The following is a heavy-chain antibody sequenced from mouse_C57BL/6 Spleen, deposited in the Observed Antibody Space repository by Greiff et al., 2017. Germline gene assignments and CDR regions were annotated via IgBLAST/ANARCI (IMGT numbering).Heavy chain of an antibody. D-gene: IGHD1-1*01. J-gene: IGHJ1*03. Sequence: EVKLVESGGDLVKPGGSLKLSCAASGFTFSSYGMSWVRQTPDKRLEWVATISSGGSYTYYPDSVKGRFTISRDNAKNTLYLQMSSLKSEDTAMYYCARHHILRGYFDVWGTGTTVTVSS. CDR2: ISSGGSYT. CDR1: GFTFSSYG. V-gene: IGHV5-6*01. CDR3: ARHHILRGYFDV.